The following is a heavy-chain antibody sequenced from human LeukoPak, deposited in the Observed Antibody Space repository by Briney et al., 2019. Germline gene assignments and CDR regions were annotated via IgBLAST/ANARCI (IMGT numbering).Heavy chain of an antibody. CDR2: IIPIFGTA. V-gene: IGHV1-69*01. Sequence: SVKVSCKASGGTFSSYAISWVRQASGQGLEWMGGIIPIFGTANYAQKFQGRVTITADESTSTAYMELSSLRSEDTAVYYCARDRREYYYDSSGYPLPNFDYWGQGTLVTVSS. CDR1: GGTFSSYA. CDR3: ARDRREYYYDSSGYPLPNFDY. D-gene: IGHD3-22*01. J-gene: IGHJ4*02.